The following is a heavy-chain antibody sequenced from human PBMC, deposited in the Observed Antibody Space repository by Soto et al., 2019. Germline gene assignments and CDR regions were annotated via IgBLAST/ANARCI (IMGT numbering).Heavy chain of an antibody. CDR3: AKVAYSSSSWYDY. CDR1: GFTFSSYG. Sequence: LRLSCAASGFTFSSYGMHWVRQAPGKGLEWVAVISYDGSNKYYADSVKGRFTISRDNSKNTLYLQMNSLRAEDTAVYYCAKVAYSSSSWYDYWGQGTLVTVSS. CDR2: ISYDGSNK. V-gene: IGHV3-30*18. D-gene: IGHD6-13*01. J-gene: IGHJ4*02.